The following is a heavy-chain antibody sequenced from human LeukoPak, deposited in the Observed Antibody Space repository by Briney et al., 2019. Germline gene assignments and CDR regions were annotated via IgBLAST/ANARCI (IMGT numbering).Heavy chain of an antibody. Sequence: PGGSLRLSCAASGLTFNTYAMHWVRQAPGKGLEWVAVISYDGSKKFYADSEKGRFTISRDKLNDMLYLQMSSLRDDDTGVYYCTRSGRGAFFKAYFDYWGQGTLVTVSS. CDR1: GLTFNTYA. CDR3: TRSGRGAFFKAYFDY. V-gene: IGHV3-30*07. D-gene: IGHD1-26*01. CDR2: ISYDGSKK. J-gene: IGHJ4*02.